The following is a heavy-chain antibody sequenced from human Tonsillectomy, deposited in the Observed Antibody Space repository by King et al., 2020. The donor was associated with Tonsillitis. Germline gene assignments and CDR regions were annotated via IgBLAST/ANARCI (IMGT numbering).Heavy chain of an antibody. CDR3: AKDLGDYYDSSGYFDY. J-gene: IGHJ4*02. CDR2: ISFDGNNK. V-gene: IGHV3-30*18. Sequence: VQLVESGGGVVQPGRSLRLSCAASGFTFSSYDMNWVRQAPGKGLEWVAVISFDGNNKYYADSVKGRFTISRDNSRNTLYLRMNSLTAEDTAVYYCAKDLGDYYDSSGYFDYWGQGTLVTVSS. CDR1: GFTFSSYD. D-gene: IGHD3-22*01.